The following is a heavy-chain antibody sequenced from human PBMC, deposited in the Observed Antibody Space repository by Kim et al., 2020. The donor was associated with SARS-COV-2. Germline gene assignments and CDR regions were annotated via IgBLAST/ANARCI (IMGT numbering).Heavy chain of an antibody. Sequence: GGSLRLSCAVSGFTFSTYGMHWVRQAPGKGLEWVAVISYDGSSKYYGESVKGRFTISRDNPENTLYLQMNSLRPEDTAVYYCAKAVVRGVNYYYYGMDV. CDR1: GFTFSTYG. J-gene: IGHJ6*01. CDR3: AKAVVRGVNYYYYGMDV. CDR2: ISYDGSSK. D-gene: IGHD3-10*01. V-gene: IGHV3-30*18.